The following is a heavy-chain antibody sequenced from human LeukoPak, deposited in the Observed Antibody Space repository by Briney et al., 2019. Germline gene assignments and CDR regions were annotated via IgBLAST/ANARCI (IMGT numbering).Heavy chain of an antibody. Sequence: PGGSLRLSCAASGFTSSSYGMHWVRQAPGKGLEWVAFIRYDGSNKYYADSVKGRFTISRDNSKNTLYLQMNSLRAEDTAVYYCAKGGYYGSGSLNWFDPWGQGTLVTVSS. CDR1: GFTSSSYG. CDR3: AKGGYYGSGSLNWFDP. V-gene: IGHV3-30*02. J-gene: IGHJ5*02. CDR2: IRYDGSNK. D-gene: IGHD3-10*01.